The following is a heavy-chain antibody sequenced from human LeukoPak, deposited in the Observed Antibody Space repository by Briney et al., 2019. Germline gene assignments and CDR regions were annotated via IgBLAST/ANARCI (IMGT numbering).Heavy chain of an antibody. J-gene: IGHJ4*02. Sequence: GASLQISCEGSGSIFATYWIGWVRQPPGKGLEWMGIIHPGDSDTRYSPSFQGQVTISADKSISTAHLQWSSLKASDTAMYYCARRVWSGRSYYFDYWGQGTLVTVSS. CDR3: ARRVWSGRSYYFDY. CDR2: IHPGDSDT. V-gene: IGHV5-51*01. D-gene: IGHD3-3*01. CDR1: GSIFATYW.